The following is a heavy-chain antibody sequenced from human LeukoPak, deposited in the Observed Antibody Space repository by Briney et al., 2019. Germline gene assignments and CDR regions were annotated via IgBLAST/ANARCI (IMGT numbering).Heavy chain of an antibody. J-gene: IGHJ4*02. V-gene: IGHV4-39*01. CDR2: ISYSGST. D-gene: IGHD5-24*01. CDR1: GGSISSSSYY. Sequence: PSETLSLTCTVSGGSISSSSYYWGWLRQPPGKGLEWIGSISYSGSTYYNPSLKSRVTISVDTSKNQFSLKLSSVTAADTAVYYCASRRVEMATITNFDYWGQGTLVTVSS. CDR3: ASRRVEMATITNFDY.